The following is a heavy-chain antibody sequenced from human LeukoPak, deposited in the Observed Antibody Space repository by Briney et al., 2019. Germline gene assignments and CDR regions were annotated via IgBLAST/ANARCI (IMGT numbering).Heavy chain of an antibody. CDR2: IYTSGST. Sequence: SETLSLTCTVSGGSISSGSYYWSWIRQPAGKGLEWIGRIYTSGSTNYNPSLKSRVTISVDTSKNQFFLKLSTVTAADTAVYYCARADYDFWSGPIDYWGQGTLVTVSS. CDR1: GGSISSGSYY. J-gene: IGHJ4*02. D-gene: IGHD3-3*01. CDR3: ARADYDFWSGPIDY. V-gene: IGHV4-61*02.